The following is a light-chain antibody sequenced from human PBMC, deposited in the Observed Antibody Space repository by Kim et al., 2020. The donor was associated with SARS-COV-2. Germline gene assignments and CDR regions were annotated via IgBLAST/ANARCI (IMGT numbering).Light chain of an antibody. J-gene: IGKJ1*01. CDR1: QSISSW. CDR3: QQYNTYPWT. Sequence: DIQMTQSPSTLSASVGDRVTITCRASQSISSWLAWYQQRPGKAPNLLIYKASNLQSGVPSRFSASGSGTDFTLTISSLQPDDFATYYCQQYNTYPWTFGQGTKVDIK. CDR2: KAS. V-gene: IGKV1-5*03.